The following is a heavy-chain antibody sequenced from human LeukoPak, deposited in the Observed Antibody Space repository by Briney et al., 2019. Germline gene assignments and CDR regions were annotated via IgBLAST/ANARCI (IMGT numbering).Heavy chain of an antibody. CDR2: ILYDGSNK. CDR1: GFTFSSYG. D-gene: IGHD3-3*01. V-gene: IGHV3-30*18. CDR3: AKVTNFGVARHTRYYFDY. Sequence: PGGSLRLSCAASGFTFSSYGIHWVRQAPGKGLEWVTGILYDGSNKYYADSVKGRFTISRDNSKNTLYLQMNSLRAEDTAVYYCAKVTNFGVARHTRYYFDYWGQGTLVTVSS. J-gene: IGHJ4*02.